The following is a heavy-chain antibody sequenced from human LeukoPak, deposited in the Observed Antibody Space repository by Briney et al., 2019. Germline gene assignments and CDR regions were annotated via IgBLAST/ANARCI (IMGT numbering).Heavy chain of an antibody. CDR3: ARGSAYSYDFTRRERTKSRLDY. CDR1: GFTFSSYG. J-gene: IGHJ4*02. CDR2: ISYDGSNK. Sequence: PGGSLRLSCAASGFTFSSYGMHWVRQAPGKGLEWVAVISYDGSNKYYADSVKGRFTISRGNSKNTLYLQMNSLRAEDTAVYYCARGSAYSYDFTRRERTKSRLDYWGQGTLVTVSS. D-gene: IGHD5-18*01. V-gene: IGHV3-30*03.